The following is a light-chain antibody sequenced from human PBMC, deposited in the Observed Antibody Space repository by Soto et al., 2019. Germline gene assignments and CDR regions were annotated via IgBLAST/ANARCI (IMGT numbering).Light chain of an antibody. CDR2: GAS. Sequence: SPGERATLSFRASQSVSSSYLAWYQQKPGQAPRLLIYGASSRATGIPDRFSGSGSGTDFTLTISRLEPEDFAVYYCQQYGSSPPITFGQGTRLEI. J-gene: IGKJ5*01. V-gene: IGKV3-20*01. CDR1: QSVSSSY. CDR3: QQYGSSPPIT.